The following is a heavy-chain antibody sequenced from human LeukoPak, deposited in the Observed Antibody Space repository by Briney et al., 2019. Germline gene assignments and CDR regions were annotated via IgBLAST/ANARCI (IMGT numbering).Heavy chain of an antibody. J-gene: IGHJ3*02. D-gene: IGHD3-22*01. CDR1: GFTFSSYA. Sequence: GSLRLSCAASGFTFSSYAMSWVRQAPGKGLGWVSAISGSGGSTYYADSVKGRFTISRDNSKNTLYLQMNSLRAEDTAVYYCAKAQPHYDGSGYSKEGAFDIWGQGTMVTVSS. V-gene: IGHV3-23*01. CDR2: ISGSGGST. CDR3: AKAQPHYDGSGYSKEGAFDI.